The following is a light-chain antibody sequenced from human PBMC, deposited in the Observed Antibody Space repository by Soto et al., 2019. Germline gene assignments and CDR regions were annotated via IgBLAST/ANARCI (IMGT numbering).Light chain of an antibody. CDR3: SSYAGDYYV. J-gene: IGLJ1*01. Sequence: QSALTQPASVSGSPGQSITISCTGTSSDVGSYGLVSWYQQHPGKAPQLIIYEATKRPSGVSPRFSGSRSGNTASLTLSGLQAEDEAVYHCSSYAGDYYVFGTGTKLTVL. CDR1: SSDVGSYGL. CDR2: EAT. V-gene: IGLV2-23*01.